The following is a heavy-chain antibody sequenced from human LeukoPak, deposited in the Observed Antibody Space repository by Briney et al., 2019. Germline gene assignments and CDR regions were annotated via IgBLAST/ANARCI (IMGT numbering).Heavy chain of an antibody. J-gene: IGHJ4*02. CDR2: ISAYNGNT. CDR1: GYTFTSYG. CDR3: ARDGLGYWEWSFD. V-gene: IGHV1-18*01. D-gene: IGHD2-15*01. Sequence: ASVKVSCKASGYTFTSYGISWVRQAPGQGLEWMGWISAYNGNTNYAQKLQGRVTMITDTSTSTAYMELRSLRSDGTAVYYCARDGLGYWEWSFDWGQGTLVTVSS.